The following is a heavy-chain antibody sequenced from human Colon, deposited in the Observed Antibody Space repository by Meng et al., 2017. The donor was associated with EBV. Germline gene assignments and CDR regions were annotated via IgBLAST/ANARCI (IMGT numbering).Heavy chain of an antibody. V-gene: IGHV4-4*02. CDR2: INHSGGT. D-gene: IGHD2-21*02. Sequence: QVQREASGAGLVKLSGTLSLPCAVSGGSLSNRNRGRWVRQPPGKGLVLIGKINHSGGTNYNPSLKSRVTISVDESKNQFSLRLSSVTAADTAVYYCARVGAYCGGDCYHPRWGQGTLVTVSS. CDR1: GGSLSNRNR. CDR3: ARVGAYCGGDCYHPR. J-gene: IGHJ4*02.